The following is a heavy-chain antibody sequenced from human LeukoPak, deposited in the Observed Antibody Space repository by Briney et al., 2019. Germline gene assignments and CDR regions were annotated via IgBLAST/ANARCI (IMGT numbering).Heavy chain of an antibody. CDR2: INQGGSDK. V-gene: IGHV3-7*01. J-gene: IGHJ4*02. CDR1: GFTFSTYG. CDR3: TRDRSRAEDD. Sequence: GGSLRLSCAASGFTFSTYGMHWVRQAPGKGLEWVANINQGGSDKYYVDSVKGRFTISRDNANNLLYLQMNSLRGEDTAVYYCTRDRSRAEDDWGQGTLVTVSS. D-gene: IGHD1-14*01.